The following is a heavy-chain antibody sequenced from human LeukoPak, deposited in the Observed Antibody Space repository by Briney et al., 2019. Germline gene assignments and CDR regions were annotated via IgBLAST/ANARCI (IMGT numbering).Heavy chain of an antibody. Sequence: ASVKVSCKASGYTFTSYDINWVRQATGQGLEWMGWMNPNSGNTGYAQKFQGRVTMTRNTSISTAYMELSSLRSEDMAVYYCARGPTDYGSGVYGMNVWGQGTTVTVSS. CDR1: GYTFTSYD. CDR2: MNPNSGNT. V-gene: IGHV1-8*01. D-gene: IGHD3-10*01. CDR3: ARGPTDYGSGVYGMNV. J-gene: IGHJ6*02.